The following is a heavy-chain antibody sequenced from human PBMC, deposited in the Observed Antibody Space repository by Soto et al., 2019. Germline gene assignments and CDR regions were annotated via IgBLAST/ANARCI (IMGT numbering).Heavy chain of an antibody. D-gene: IGHD1-26*01. CDR2: IHHSGST. V-gene: IGHV4-4*02. CDR3: ARDRYYLSYGMDV. J-gene: IGHJ6*02. CDR1: GGSISSSNW. Sequence: SETLSLTCAVSGGSISSSNWWSWVRQSPGTGLEWIGEIHHSGSTNYSPSLKSRVTILVDKSRNQFSLKLSFVTAADTALYYCARDRYYLSYGMDVWGQGTTVTVSS.